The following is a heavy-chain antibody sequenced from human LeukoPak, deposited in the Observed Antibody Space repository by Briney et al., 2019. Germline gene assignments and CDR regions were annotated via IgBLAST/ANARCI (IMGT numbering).Heavy chain of an antibody. D-gene: IGHD1-26*01. CDR1: GYSLVTYG. Sequence: ASVKVSCKASGYSLVTYGISWVRQAPGQGLEWMGWISTYNGNTNYAQKFQGRVTMTTDTSTTTAYMELRSLRSDDTAVYYCARGGTYMNPWGQGTLVTVSS. V-gene: IGHV1-18*01. CDR2: ISTYNGNT. CDR3: ARGGTYMNP. J-gene: IGHJ5*02.